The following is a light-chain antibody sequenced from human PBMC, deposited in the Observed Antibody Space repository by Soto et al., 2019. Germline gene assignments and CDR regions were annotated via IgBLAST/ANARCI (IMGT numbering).Light chain of an antibody. CDR3: QKYNSAPFT. V-gene: IGKV1-27*01. Sequence: DIQMTQSPSSLSASVGDRVAITCRASQGISNYLAWYQQKPGKVPKLLIYAASILQSGVPSRFSGSGSGTDFTFAISSLQPDDGATYDCQKYNSAPFTFGPGTKVDIK. J-gene: IGKJ3*01. CDR1: QGISNY. CDR2: AAS.